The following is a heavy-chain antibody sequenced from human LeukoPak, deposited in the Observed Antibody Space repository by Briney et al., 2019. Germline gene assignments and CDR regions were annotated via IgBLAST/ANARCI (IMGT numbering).Heavy chain of an antibody. Sequence: GGSLRLSCAASGFTFSSYSMNWVRQAPGKGLEWVSYISSSSSTIYYADSVKGRFTISRDNAKNSLYLQMNSLRAEDTAVYYCAREGVLLWFGDLTDYYYGMDVWGQGTTVTVSS. CDR1: GFTFSSYS. CDR3: AREGVLLWFGDLTDYYYGMDV. CDR2: ISSSSSTI. V-gene: IGHV3-48*04. D-gene: IGHD3-10*01. J-gene: IGHJ6*02.